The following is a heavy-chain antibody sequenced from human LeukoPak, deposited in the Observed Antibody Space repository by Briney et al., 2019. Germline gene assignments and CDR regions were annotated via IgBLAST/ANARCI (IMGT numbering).Heavy chain of an antibody. D-gene: IGHD1-26*01. J-gene: IGHJ5*02. CDR3: ARAHSGSYFNWFDP. CDR2: IKQDGSEK. CDR1: GXXFSXYW. V-gene: IGHV3-7*01. Sequence: GXXFSXYWMSXVRQAPGKGLEWVANIKQDGSEKYYVDSVKGRFTISRDNAKNSLYLQMNSLRAEDTAVYYCARAHSGSYFNWFDPWGQGTLVTVSS.